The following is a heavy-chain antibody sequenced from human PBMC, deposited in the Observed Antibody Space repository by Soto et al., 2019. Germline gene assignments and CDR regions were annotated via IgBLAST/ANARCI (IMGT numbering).Heavy chain of an antibody. J-gene: IGHJ6*02. Sequence: EVQLVESGGGLIQPGGSLRLSCAASGFSVSSNYMSWVRQAPGKGLEWVSVIYSGGNTHYADSVKGRFTISRDNSKHTLYLQMNSLRAEDTAVYYCARDSTWIPYYHYGMDVWGQWTTVTVYS. CDR3: ARDSTWIPYYHYGMDV. CDR1: GFSVSSNY. D-gene: IGHD5-18*01. CDR2: IYSGGNT. V-gene: IGHV3-53*01.